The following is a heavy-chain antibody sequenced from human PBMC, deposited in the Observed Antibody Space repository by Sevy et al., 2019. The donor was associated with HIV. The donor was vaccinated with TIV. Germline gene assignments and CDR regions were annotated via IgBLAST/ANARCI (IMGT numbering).Heavy chain of an antibody. CDR2: LWYDGSNK. CDR3: ARDQGRYYYDSSQRDCFDY. D-gene: IGHD3-22*01. Sequence: GGSLRLSCAASGFTFSSYGMHWVRQAPGKGLEWVAVLWYDGSNKYYADSVKGRFIISRDNSKNTPYLQMNSMRAEDTAEYYCARDQGRYYYDSSQRDCFDYWGQGTLVTVSS. CDR1: GFTFSSYG. V-gene: IGHV3-33*01. J-gene: IGHJ4*02.